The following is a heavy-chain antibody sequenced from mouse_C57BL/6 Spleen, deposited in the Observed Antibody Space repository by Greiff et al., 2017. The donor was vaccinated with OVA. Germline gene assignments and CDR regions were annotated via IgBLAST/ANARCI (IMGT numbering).Heavy chain of an antibody. CDR3: TSGDPYYFDY. V-gene: IGHV1-7*01. Sequence: VQRVESGAELAKPGASVKLSCKASGYTFTSYWMHWVKQRPGQGLEWIGYINPSSGYTKYNQKFKDKATLTADKSSSTAYMQLSSLTYEGSAVYYCTSGDPYYFDYWGQGTTLTVSS. CDR2: INPSSGYT. D-gene: IGHD3-3*01. CDR1: GYTFTSYW. J-gene: IGHJ2*01.